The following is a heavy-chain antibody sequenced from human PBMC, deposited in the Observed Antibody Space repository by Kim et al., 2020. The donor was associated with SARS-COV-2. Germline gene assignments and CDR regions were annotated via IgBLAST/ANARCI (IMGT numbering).Heavy chain of an antibody. V-gene: IGHV4-34*01. J-gene: IGHJ3*02. CDR1: GGSFSGPY. D-gene: IGHD7-27*01. CDR3: ARSPTRTTGAGI. Sequence: SETLSLTCAVYGGSFSGPYWSWIRQPPGKGLEWIGEINHGGTTNYNPSLKSRVTISVDTSKNHFSLKLTSVTAADAAVYYCARSPTRTTGAGIWGPGTSVAVSS. CDR2: INHGGTT.